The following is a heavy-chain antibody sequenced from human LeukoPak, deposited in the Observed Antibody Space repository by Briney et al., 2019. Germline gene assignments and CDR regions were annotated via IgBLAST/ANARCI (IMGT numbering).Heavy chain of an antibody. D-gene: IGHD3-3*01. CDR1: GYTFTSYD. CDR3: ARAPLRFLEWLFRHDAFDI. J-gene: IGHJ3*02. Sequence: GASVKVSCKASGYTFTSYDINWVRQATGQGLEWMGWMNPNSGNTGYAQKFQGRVTMTRNTSISTAYMELSSLRSEDTAVYYCARAPLRFLEWLFRHDAFDIWGQGTMVTVSS. CDR2: MNPNSGNT. V-gene: IGHV1-8*01.